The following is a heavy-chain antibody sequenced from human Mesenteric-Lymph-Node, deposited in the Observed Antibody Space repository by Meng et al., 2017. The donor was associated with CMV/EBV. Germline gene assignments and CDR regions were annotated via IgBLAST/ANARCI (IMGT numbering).Heavy chain of an antibody. V-gene: IGHV6-1*01. CDR2: TYYRSKWYN. D-gene: IGHD6-13*01. CDR3: ARFPLYSSSWYDWFDP. Sequence: SETLSLTCAISGDSVSSNSAAWNWIRQSPSRGLEWLGRTYYRSKWYNDNAVSVKSRITINPDTSKNQFSLQLNSVTPEDTAVYYCARFPLYSSSWYDWFDPWGQGTLVTVSS. J-gene: IGHJ5*02. CDR1: GDSVSSNSAA.